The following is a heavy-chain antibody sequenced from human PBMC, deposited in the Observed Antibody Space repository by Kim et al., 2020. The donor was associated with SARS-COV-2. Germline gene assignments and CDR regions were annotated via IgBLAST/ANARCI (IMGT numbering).Heavy chain of an antibody. D-gene: IGHD3-9*01. Sequence: SETLSLTCTVSGGSISSSSYYWGWIRQPPGKGLEWIGSIYYSGSTYYNPSLKSRVTISVDTSKNQFSLKLSSVTAADTAVYYCARPLPDYDILTGYYNDYWGQGTLVTVSS. V-gene: IGHV4-39*01. CDR3: ARPLPDYDILTGYYNDY. CDR1: GGSISSSSYY. CDR2: IYYSGST. J-gene: IGHJ4*02.